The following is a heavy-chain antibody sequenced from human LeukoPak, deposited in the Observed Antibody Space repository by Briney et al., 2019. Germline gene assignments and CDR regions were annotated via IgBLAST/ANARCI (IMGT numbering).Heavy chain of an antibody. CDR3: ARVRTTVTIDY. J-gene: IGHJ4*02. D-gene: IGHD4-17*01. Sequence: SRTLSLTCTVSGGSISSVGYYWSWIRQHPGKGLEWIGYIYYSGSTNYNPPLKSRVTISVDTSKNQFSLKLSSVTAADTAVYYCARVRTTVTIDYWGQGTLVTVSS. CDR1: GGSISSVGYY. CDR2: IYYSGST. V-gene: IGHV4-31*03.